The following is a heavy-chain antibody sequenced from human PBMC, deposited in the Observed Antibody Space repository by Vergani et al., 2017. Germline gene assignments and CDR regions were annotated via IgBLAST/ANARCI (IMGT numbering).Heavy chain of an antibody. D-gene: IGHD3-22*01. Sequence: QVQLVQSGSELKKPGASVKVSCKASGGTFSSYAISWVRQAPGQGLELMGRIIPIFGTANYAQKFQGRVTITADESTSTAYMELSSLRSEDTAVYYCARARYYYDSSGYYLDYWGQGTLVTVSS. CDR1: GGTFSSYA. J-gene: IGHJ4*02. CDR2: IIPIFGTA. CDR3: ARARYYYDSSGYYLDY. V-gene: IGHV1-69*18.